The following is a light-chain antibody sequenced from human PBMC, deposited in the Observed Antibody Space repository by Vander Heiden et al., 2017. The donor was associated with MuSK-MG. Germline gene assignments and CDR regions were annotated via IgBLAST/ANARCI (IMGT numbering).Light chain of an antibody. CDR2: EAS. J-gene: IGKJ2*01. CDR1: QSINSW. CDR3: QQYNSYSHT. Sequence: DIQMTQSPSTLSVSVGDRVTITCRASQSINSWLAWYQQKPGKAPKLLIYEASTLDTGVPSRFSGSGSGTEFTLTISSLQPDDFATYYCQQYNSYSHTFGQGTKLXIK. V-gene: IGKV1-5*03.